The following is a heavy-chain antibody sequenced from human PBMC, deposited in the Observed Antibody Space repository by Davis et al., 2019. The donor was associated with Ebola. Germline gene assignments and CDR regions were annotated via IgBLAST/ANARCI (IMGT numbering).Heavy chain of an antibody. V-gene: IGHV3-7*03. D-gene: IGHD2/OR15-2a*01. CDR2: IKQDGSEK. CDR1: GFTFSSYW. J-gene: IGHJ6*02. Sequence: PGGSLRLSCAASGFTFSSYWMSWVRQAPGKGLEWVANIKQDGSEKYYVDSVKGRFTISRDNAKNSLYLQMNSLRAEDTAVYYCARGGARYFYHYYGMDVWGQGTTVTVSS. CDR3: ARGGARYFYHYYGMDV.